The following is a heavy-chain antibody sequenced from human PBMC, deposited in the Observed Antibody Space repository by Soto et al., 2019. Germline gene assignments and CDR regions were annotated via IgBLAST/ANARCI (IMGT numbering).Heavy chain of an antibody. D-gene: IGHD3-16*01. CDR2: LYQGLSI. J-gene: IGHJ4*02. Sequence: PSGTRSLTCTGSGGSISSGDYYWSWIRQPPGKGLEWIGDLYQGLSINYNPSLENRVTISGDSSKNQFSLKLRSVTAADTAVYYCARHGGYYFDYWGQGTLVTVSS. CDR3: ARHGGYYFDY. V-gene: IGHV4-30-4*01. CDR1: GGSISSGDYY.